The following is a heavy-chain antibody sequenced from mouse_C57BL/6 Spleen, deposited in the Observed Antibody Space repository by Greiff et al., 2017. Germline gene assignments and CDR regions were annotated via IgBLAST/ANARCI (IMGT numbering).Heavy chain of an antibody. J-gene: IGHJ1*03. CDR2: IYPYNGDT. D-gene: IGHD2-5*01. CDR3: ARDYSNYDWYFDV. Sequence: EVKLMESGPELVKPGASVKISCKASGYSFTGYFMNWVKQSHGKSLEWIGRIYPYNGDTFYNEKFKGKATLTVDKSSSTAHMELLSLTSEDFAVYYCARDYSNYDWYFDVWGKGTTVTVSS. V-gene: IGHV1-37*01. CDR1: GYSFTGYF.